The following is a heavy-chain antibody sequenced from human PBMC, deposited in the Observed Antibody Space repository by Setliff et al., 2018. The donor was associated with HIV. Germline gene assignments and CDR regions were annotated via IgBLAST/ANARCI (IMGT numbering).Heavy chain of an antibody. CDR2: IAYSGTTMYT. CDR3: ARGPPFAY. J-gene: IGHJ4*02. V-gene: IGHV4-39*07. CDR1: GGSFIGSSFQ. Sequence: PSETLSLTCTVSGGSFIGSSFQSTWIRQTPGKGLEWIADIAYSGTTMYTNYNPSLESRVIISEDTSRDQFSLKLTSVTADDTGIYYCARGPPFAYWGQGLLVTVSS.